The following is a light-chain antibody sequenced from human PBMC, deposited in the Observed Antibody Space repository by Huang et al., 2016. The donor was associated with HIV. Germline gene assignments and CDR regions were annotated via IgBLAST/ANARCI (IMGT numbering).Light chain of an antibody. CDR2: STS. J-gene: IGKJ4*01. Sequence: DIQMTQSPSSLSASVGDRVTISCRASQAISHSLAWYQQKPGKAPNLLRYSTSRLESSVSSRFNGSGSGTDYTLTISSLQPEDFATYYCQQYYSTPLTFGGGTKVEI. CDR3: QQYYSTPLT. V-gene: IGKV1-NL1*01. CDR1: QAISHS.